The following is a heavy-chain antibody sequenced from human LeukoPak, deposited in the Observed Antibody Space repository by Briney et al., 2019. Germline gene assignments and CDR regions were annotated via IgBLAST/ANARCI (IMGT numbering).Heavy chain of an antibody. Sequence: SETLSLTCTVSGGSISSYYWSWVRQPAGKGLEWIGRIYTSGSTNYNPSLKTRVTMSVDTAKNQFSLKLISVTAADTAVYYCARQTSSSSSFYYYYMDVWGKGTTVTVSS. V-gene: IGHV4-4*07. D-gene: IGHD6-6*01. CDR2: IYTSGST. J-gene: IGHJ6*03. CDR3: ARQTSSSSSFYYYYMDV. CDR1: GGSISSYY.